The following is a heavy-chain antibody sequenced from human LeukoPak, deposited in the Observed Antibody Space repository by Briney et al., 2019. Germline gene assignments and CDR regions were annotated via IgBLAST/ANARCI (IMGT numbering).Heavy chain of an antibody. CDR1: GFTFSSYW. J-gene: IGHJ4*02. D-gene: IGHD1-7*01. Sequence: GGSLRLSCAASGFTFSSYWMHWVRQAPGKGLVWVSYISGDGSSTTYADSVKGRFTISRDNAKNTLDLQMDSLRAEDTAVYYCARGGWGTAIDYWAQGTLVTVSS. V-gene: IGHV3-74*01. CDR2: ISGDGSST. CDR3: ARGGWGTAIDY.